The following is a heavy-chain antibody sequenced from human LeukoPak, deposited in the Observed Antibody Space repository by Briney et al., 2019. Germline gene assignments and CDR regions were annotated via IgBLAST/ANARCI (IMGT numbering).Heavy chain of an antibody. CDR3: ARGTLDIYYYYGMDV. CDR1: GGSTSSYY. D-gene: IGHD1-1*01. J-gene: IGHJ6*02. V-gene: IGHV4-59*01. Sequence: SETLSLTCTVSGGSTSSYYWSWIRQPPGKGLEWIGYIYYSGSTNYNPSLKSRVTISVDTSKNQFSLKLSSVTAADTAVYYCARGTLDIYYYYGMDVWGQGTTVTVSS. CDR2: IYYSGST.